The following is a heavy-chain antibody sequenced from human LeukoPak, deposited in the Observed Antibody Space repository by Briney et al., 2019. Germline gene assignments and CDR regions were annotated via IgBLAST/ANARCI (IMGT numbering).Heavy chain of an antibody. D-gene: IGHD1-1*01. J-gene: IGHJ5*02. V-gene: IGHV4-30-2*01. Sequence: PSQTLSLTCTVSGGSISSGGYYWSWIRQPPGKGLEWIGYIYHSGSTYYNPSLKSRVTISVDRSKNQFSLKLSSVTAADTAVYYCARGRKVSRRVQLERLPFDPWGQGTLVTVSS. CDR2: IYHSGST. CDR3: ARGRKVSRRVQLERLPFDP. CDR1: GGSISSGGYY.